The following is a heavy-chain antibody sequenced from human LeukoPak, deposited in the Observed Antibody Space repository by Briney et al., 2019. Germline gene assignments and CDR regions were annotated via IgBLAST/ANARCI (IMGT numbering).Heavy chain of an antibody. J-gene: IGHJ4*02. D-gene: IGHD3-10*01. V-gene: IGHV3-48*04. CDR3: AXXXXXYXXXXXYFDY. CDR1: GSTFSSYS. CDR2: XSSSSSTX. Sequence: PGGSLRLSCAASGSTFSSYSMNWVRQAPGKGLEWVSXXSSSSSTXXXXXXXXGRFTISRDNAKNSLYLQMNSLRAEDTAVYYXAXXXXXYXXXXXYFDYWGQGTLVTVSS.